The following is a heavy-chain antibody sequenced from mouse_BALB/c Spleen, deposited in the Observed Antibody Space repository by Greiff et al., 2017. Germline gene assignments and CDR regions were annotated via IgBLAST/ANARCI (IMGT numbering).Heavy chain of an antibody. CDR3: ARGGDYEGNYFDY. CDR2: INPSSGYT. CDR1: GYTFTSYT. D-gene: IGHD2-4*01. J-gene: IGHJ2*01. Sequence: VQLQESAAELARPGASVKMSCKASGYTFTSYTMHWVKQRPGQGLDWIGYINPSSGYTEYNQKFKGKATLTVDKSSSTAYMGRRSLTSEDSAVCDRARGGDYEGNYFDYWGQGTTLTVSS. V-gene: IGHV1-4*02.